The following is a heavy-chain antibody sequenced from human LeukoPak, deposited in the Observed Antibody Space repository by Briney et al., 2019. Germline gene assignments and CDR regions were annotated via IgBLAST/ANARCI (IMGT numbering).Heavy chain of an antibody. CDR1: GFTVSSNY. CDR2: IYSGGST. CDR3: ARLRAQAGPFDY. Sequence: GGSLRLSCAASGFTVSSNYMSWVRQAPGKGLEWVSVIYSGGSTYYADSVKGRFIISRDNSKNTLFLHMNSLRAEDTAVYYCARLRAQAGPFDYWGQGTLVTVSS. J-gene: IGHJ4*02. V-gene: IGHV3-66*04. D-gene: IGHD6-13*01.